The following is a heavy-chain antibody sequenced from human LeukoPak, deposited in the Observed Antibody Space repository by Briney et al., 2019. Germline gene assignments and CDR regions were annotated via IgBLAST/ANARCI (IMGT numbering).Heavy chain of an antibody. D-gene: IGHD2-2*01. CDR3: ARHRYCSSTSCYLNWFDP. CDR1: GGSFSGYY. J-gene: IGHJ5*02. V-gene: IGHV4-34*01. Sequence: PSETLSLTCAVYGGSFSGYYWSWIRQPPGKGLEWIGEINHSGSTNYNPSLKSRVTISVDTSKNQFSLKLSSVTAADTAVYYCARHRYCSSTSCYLNWFDPWGQGTLVTVSS. CDR2: INHSGST.